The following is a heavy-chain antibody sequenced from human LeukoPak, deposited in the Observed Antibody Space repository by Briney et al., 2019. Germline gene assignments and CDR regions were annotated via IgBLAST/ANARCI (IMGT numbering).Heavy chain of an antibody. D-gene: IGHD3-9*01. CDR3: AKGNRDILTAWDY. CDR2: ISGSGGST. J-gene: IGHJ4*02. CDR1: GFTFSSYA. V-gene: IGHV3-23*01. Sequence: GGSLRLSCAASGFTFSSYAMSWVRQAPGKGLEWVSAISGSGGSTYYADSVEGRFTISGDNSKNTLYLQMNSLRAEDTAVYYCAKGNRDILTAWDYWGQGTLVTVSS.